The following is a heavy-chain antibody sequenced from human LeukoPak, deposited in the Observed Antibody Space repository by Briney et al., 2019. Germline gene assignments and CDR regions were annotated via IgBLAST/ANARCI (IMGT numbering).Heavy chain of an antibody. CDR1: GYTFTSYG. D-gene: IGHD6-6*01. V-gene: IGHV1-18*01. J-gene: IGHJ4*02. CDR3: AREIAARPLDY. CDR2: ISAYNGNT. Sequence: ASVKVSCKASGYTFTSYGISWVRQAPGQGLEWMGWISAYNGNTNYAQKLQGRVTMTTDTSTSTAYMELSRLRSDDTAVYYCAREIAARPLDYWGQGTLVTVSS.